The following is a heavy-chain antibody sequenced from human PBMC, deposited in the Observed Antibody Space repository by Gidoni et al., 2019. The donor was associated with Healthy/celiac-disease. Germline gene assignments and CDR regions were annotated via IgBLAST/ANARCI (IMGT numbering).Heavy chain of an antibody. V-gene: IGHV4-31*03. J-gene: IGHJ4*02. CDR3: ARGGDGYNTSPV. CDR2: IYYSGST. CDR1: GGSISSGGYY. Sequence: QVQLQESGPGLVKPSPTLSLTCTVSGGSISSGGYYWSWIRQHPGKGLEWIVYIYYSGSTYYNPSLKSRVTISVDTSKNQFSLKLSSVTAADTAVYYCARGGDGYNTSPVWGQGTLVTVSS. D-gene: IGHD5-12*01.